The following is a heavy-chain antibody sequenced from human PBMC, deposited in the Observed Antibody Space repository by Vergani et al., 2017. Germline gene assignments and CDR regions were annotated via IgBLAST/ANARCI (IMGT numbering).Heavy chain of an antibody. CDR2: LRSEGNE. D-gene: IGHD3-16*01. J-gene: IGHJ4*02. CDR1: GFTFRTNG. V-gene: IGHV3-30*02. CDR3: TKRGDYGDYSGS. Sequence: QVQLVESGGGVVQPGGSLRLSCATSGFTFRTNGFHWVRQAPGKGLEWVAFLRSEGNEYYADSVNGRFTISRDNSKNTLYLQMSSLRTEDTAVYYCTKRGDYGDYSGSWGEGTRSPSPQ.